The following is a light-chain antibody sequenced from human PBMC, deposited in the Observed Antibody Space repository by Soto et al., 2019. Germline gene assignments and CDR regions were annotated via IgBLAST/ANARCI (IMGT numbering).Light chain of an antibody. CDR2: DVT. CDR1: SSDVSAFNY. J-gene: IGLJ1*01. Sequence: QSLLPQSPSLSGYPGQSITISGIATSSDVSAFNYVSLYQHHPGKAPKLIIYDVTDRPSGVSTRFSASKSGNTASLTISWLQAEDDADYYCSSYTTRNTEVFGTGTKVTVL. CDR3: SSYTTRNTEV. V-gene: IGLV2-14*03.